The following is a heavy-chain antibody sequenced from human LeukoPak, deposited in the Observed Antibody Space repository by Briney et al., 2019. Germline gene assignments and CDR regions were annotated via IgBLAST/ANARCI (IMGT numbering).Heavy chain of an antibody. V-gene: IGHV4-59*01. CDR2: VYHTGTK. CDR3: ARSVLWFGDLAY. CDR1: AGSLSDYY. Sequence: SETLSLTSSVSAGSLSDYYWNWDRQSPDKGMEWIGYVYHTGTKNYNPSLRRRGTILLYMSKNQFSLNLNSVTSSDTAVYYCARSVLWFGDLAYGRQGILVTVS. J-gene: IGHJ4*02. D-gene: IGHD3-10*01.